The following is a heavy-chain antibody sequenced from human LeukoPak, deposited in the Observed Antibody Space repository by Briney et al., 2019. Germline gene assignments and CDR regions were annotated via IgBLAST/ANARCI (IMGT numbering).Heavy chain of an antibody. J-gene: IGHJ6*02. V-gene: IGHV1-69*13. Sequence: SVKVSCKASGGTFSSYAISWVRQAPGQGLEWMGGIIPIFGTANYAQKFQGRVTITADESTSAAYMELSSLRSEDTAVYYCARPTTVVTQGGNYYYGMDVWGQGTTVTVSS. CDR3: ARPTTVVTQGGNYYYGMDV. CDR2: IIPIFGTA. D-gene: IGHD4-23*01. CDR1: GGTFSSYA.